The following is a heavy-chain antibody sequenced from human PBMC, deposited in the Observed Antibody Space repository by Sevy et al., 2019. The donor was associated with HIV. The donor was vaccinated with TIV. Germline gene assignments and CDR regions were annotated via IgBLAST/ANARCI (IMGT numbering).Heavy chain of an antibody. Sequence: SETLSLTCTVSGGSISSSSYYWGWIRQPPGKGLEWIGSIYYSGSTYYNPSLKSRVTISVDTSKNEFSLKLSSLTAADTAVYYCARHRGYDFWSGYYPYYFDYWGQGTLVTVSS. CDR2: IYYSGST. V-gene: IGHV4-39*01. D-gene: IGHD3-3*01. CDR1: GGSISSSSYY. CDR3: ARHRGYDFWSGYYPYYFDY. J-gene: IGHJ4*02.